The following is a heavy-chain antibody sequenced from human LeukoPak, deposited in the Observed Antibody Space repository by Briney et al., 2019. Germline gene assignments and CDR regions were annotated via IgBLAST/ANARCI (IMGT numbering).Heavy chain of an antibody. J-gene: IGHJ6*02. Sequence: PGGSLRLSCAASGFTVSSNYMSWVRQAPGKGLEWVSVIYSGGSTYYADSVKGRFTISRDNSKNTLYLQMNSLRSEDTAVYYCASRTSTVVTPDYYYGMDVWGQGTTVTVSS. CDR2: IYSGGST. CDR3: ASRTSTVVTPDYYYGMDV. D-gene: IGHD4-23*01. V-gene: IGHV3-53*05. CDR1: GFTVSSNY.